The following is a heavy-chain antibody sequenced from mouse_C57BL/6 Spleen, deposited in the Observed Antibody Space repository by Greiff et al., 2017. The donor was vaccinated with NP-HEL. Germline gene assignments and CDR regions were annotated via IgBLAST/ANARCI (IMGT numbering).Heavy chain of an antibody. D-gene: IGHD2-5*01. Sequence: QVQLQQPGAELVMPGASVKLSCKASGYTFTSYWMHWVKQRPGQGLEWIGEIDPSDSYTNYHQKFKGKSTLTVDKSSSTAYMQLSSLTSEDSAVYYCAYSNYGDAMDYWGQGTSVTVSA. V-gene: IGHV1-69*01. CDR1: GYTFTSYW. CDR3: AYSNYGDAMDY. CDR2: IDPSDSYT. J-gene: IGHJ4*01.